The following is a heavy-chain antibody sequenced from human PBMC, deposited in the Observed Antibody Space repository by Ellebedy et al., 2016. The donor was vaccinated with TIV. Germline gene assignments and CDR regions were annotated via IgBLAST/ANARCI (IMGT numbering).Heavy chain of an antibody. CDR1: GYTFTSDY. J-gene: IGHJ4*02. V-gene: IGHV1-46*01. Sequence: AASVKVSCKASGYTFTSDYMHWVRQAPGQGLEWVGMINPSTGGTTYAQKFKGRVTMTRDTSTSTAYMDLSSLRSEDTAFYYCARDEGVGVAQRSGWGQGTLITVSS. CDR2: INPSTGGT. CDR3: ARDEGVGVAQRSG. D-gene: IGHD2-21*01.